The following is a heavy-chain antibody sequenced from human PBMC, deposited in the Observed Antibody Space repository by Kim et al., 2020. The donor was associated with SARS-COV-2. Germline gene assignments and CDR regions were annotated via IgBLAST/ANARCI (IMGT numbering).Heavy chain of an antibody. Sequence: GGSLRLSCAAFGFTFTNYGMHWVRQAPGKGLEWVALISYDGGNTYYADSVKGRFTISRDNSKNTLYLQMDSLRPEDTAVYYCAKASSREHWRAKGWGQGT. CDR2: ISYDGGNT. J-gene: IGHJ3*01. V-gene: IGHV3-30*18. CDR3: AKASSREHWRAKG. CDR1: GFTFTNYG. D-gene: IGHD1-26*01.